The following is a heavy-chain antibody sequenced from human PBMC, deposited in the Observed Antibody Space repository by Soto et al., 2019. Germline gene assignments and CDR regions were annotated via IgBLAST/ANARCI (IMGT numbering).Heavy chain of an antibody. CDR1: GFTFSSYE. V-gene: IGHV3-48*03. Sequence: LSLTCAASGFTFSSYEMNWVRQAPGKGLEWVSYISSSGSTIYYADSVKGRFTISRDNAKNSLYLQMNSLRAEDTAVYYCARAVDSSGSYYFDYWGQGTLVTVSS. D-gene: IGHD3-22*01. J-gene: IGHJ4*02. CDR3: ARAVDSSGSYYFDY. CDR2: ISSSGSTI.